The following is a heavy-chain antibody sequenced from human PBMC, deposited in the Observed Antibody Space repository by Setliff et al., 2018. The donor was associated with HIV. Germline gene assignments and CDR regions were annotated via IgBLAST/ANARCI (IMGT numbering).Heavy chain of an antibody. V-gene: IGHV4-61*02. CDR2: FTNRGST. J-gene: IGHJ4*02. Sequence: SETLSLTCTVSGGSMNSENNHWGWFRQPAGKGLEWIGRFTNRGSTDYNPSLKSRVTISIDRSRNQFSLKLSAVTAADTAVYFCARDPSDVYGHFDYWGQGALVTVSS. CDR1: GGSMNSENNH. D-gene: IGHD1-20*01. CDR3: ARDPSDVYGHFDY.